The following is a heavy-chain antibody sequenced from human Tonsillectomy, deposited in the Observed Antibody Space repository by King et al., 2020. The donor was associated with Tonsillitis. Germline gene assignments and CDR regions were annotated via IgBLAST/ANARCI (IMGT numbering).Heavy chain of an antibody. D-gene: IGHD3-22*01. CDR1: GFTFSSYA. J-gene: IGHJ4*02. CDR2: IRLSGGIP. Sequence: VQLVESGGGLVQPGGSLRLSCAASGFTFSSYAMSWVPQAPGKGLEWVPVIRLSGGIPFYSDSVKGRFTISRDNSKNTLYPQMKRLRAEDTAVYYCAKEPYDTSGYYSDYWGQGTLVTVSS. V-gene: IGHV3-23*04. CDR3: AKEPYDTSGYYSDY.